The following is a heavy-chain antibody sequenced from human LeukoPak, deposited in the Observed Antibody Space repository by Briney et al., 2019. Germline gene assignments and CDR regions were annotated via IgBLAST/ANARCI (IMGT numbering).Heavy chain of an antibody. D-gene: IGHD1-26*01. CDR1: GFILSDHY. Sequence: GGSLRLSCAASGFILSDHYMDWVRQAPGKGLEWVGRTRNEANIYTTKYAASVKGRFTISRDDSKNSLYLQMNSLKTEDTAVYYCASPVGATTVRAFDIWGQGTMVTVSS. CDR2: TRNEANIYTT. CDR3: ASPVGATTVRAFDI. J-gene: IGHJ3*02. V-gene: IGHV3-72*01.